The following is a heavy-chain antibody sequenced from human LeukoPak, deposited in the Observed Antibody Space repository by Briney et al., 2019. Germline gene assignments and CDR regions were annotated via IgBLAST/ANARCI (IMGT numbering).Heavy chain of an antibody. CDR1: GGSISSYY. J-gene: IGHJ1*01. D-gene: IGHD3-22*01. V-gene: IGHV4-59*08. CDR3: ARGVSYYDSSGYYNEYFQH. Sequence: PSETLSLTCTVSGGSISSYYWSWIRQPPGKGLEWIGFIYDSGSTNYNPYLKSRVTISVDTSKNQFSLKLSSVTAADTAVYYCARGVSYYDSSGYYNEYFQHWGQGTLVTVSS. CDR2: IYDSGST.